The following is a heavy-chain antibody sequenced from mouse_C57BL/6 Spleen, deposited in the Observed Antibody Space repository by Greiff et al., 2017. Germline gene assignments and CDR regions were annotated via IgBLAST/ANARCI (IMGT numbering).Heavy chain of an antibody. V-gene: IGHV1-20*01. CDR3: ARNYGNFDY. CDR1: GYSFTGYF. J-gene: IGHJ2*01. CDR2: INPYNGDT. D-gene: IGHD2-1*01. Sequence: EVQLQQSGPELVKPGDSVKISCKASGYSFTGYFMNWVMQSHGKSLEWIGRINPYNGDTFYNQKFKGKATLTVDKSSSTDHMELRSLTSEDSAVXYCARNYGNFDYWGQGTTLTVSS.